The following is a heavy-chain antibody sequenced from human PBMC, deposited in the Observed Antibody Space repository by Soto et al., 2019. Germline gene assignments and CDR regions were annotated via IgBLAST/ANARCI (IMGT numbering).Heavy chain of an antibody. Sequence: QVQLQESGPGLVKPSETLSLTCTVSGGSISSYYWSWIRQPPGKGLEWIGYIYYSGSTNYNPSLKSRITISVDTSKNQFSLKLISVTAAATAVYYCARDRNCSGGSCYSGWFDPWGQGTLVTVSS. CDR3: ARDRNCSGGSCYSGWFDP. D-gene: IGHD2-15*01. J-gene: IGHJ5*02. CDR1: GGSISSYY. CDR2: IYYSGST. V-gene: IGHV4-59*01.